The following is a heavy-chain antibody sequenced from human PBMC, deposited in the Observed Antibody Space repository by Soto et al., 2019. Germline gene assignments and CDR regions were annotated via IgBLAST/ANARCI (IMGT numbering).Heavy chain of an antibody. CDR3: ARSHSSHCSGGSCYSLARYNWFDP. V-gene: IGHV1-2*04. J-gene: IGHJ5*02. D-gene: IGHD2-15*01. CDR1: GYTLTGYS. CDR2: INPNSGGT. Sequence: ASVKVSCKASGYTLTGYSMHWVRQAPGQGLEWMGWINPNSGGTNYAQKFQGWVTMTRDTSISTAYMELSRLRSDDTAVYYCARSHSSHCSGGSCYSLARYNWFDPWGQGTLVTVSS.